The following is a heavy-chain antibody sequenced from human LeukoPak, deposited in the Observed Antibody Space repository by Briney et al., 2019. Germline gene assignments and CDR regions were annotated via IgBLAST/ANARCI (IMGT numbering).Heavy chain of an antibody. V-gene: IGHV4-34*01. D-gene: IGHD2-21*01. CDR1: GGSFSGYY. J-gene: IGHJ4*02. CDR3: ARYCGGDCCSGFDY. Sequence: SETLSLTCAVYGGSFSGYYWSWIRQPPGKGLEWIGEINHSGSTNYNPSLKSRVTISVDTSKNQFSLKLSSVTAADTAVYYCARYCGGDCCSGFDYWGQGTLVTVSS. CDR2: INHSGST.